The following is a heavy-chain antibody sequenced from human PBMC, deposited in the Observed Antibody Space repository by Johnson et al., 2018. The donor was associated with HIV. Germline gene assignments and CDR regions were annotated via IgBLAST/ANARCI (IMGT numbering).Heavy chain of an antibody. CDR1: GFTFSSYA. CDR2: ISYDGSNK. V-gene: IGHV3-30-3*01. J-gene: IGHJ3*02. CDR3: ARDRPSGSYYVDAFDI. Sequence: QVQLVESGGGVVQPGRSLRLSCAASGFTFSSYAMHWVRQAPGKGLEWVAVISYDGSNKYYADSVKGRFTISRDNSKNTLYLQMNSLRAEDTAVYYCARDRPSGSYYVDAFDIWGRGTRVTVSS. D-gene: IGHD1-26*01.